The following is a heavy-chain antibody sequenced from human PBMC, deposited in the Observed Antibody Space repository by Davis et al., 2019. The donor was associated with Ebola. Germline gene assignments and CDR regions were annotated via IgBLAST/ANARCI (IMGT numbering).Heavy chain of an antibody. CDR1: GYPFIGYY. V-gene: IGHV1-2*02. CDR3: ARDRAGTANMDV. CDR2: INPNSGDP. Sequence: ASVKDSCKASGYPFIGYYMHWVRQAPGQGLEGMGWINPNSGDPNYARKFQGRVTRTRDTSISTAYMGLSRLRSDDTAVYYCARDRAGTANMDVWGKGTTVTVSS. D-gene: IGHD1-7*01. J-gene: IGHJ6*03.